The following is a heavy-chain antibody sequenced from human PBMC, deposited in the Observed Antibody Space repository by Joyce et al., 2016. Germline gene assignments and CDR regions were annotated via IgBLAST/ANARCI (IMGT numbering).Heavy chain of an antibody. J-gene: IGHJ4*02. Sequence: EVKLVESGGGLVQPGGSLRRSCAASGLTFNGYRVNWVRQAPGKGLEWVSHISSSSMAIYYADSVKDRFTISRDSAENSVFLQMNSLRDEDSAIYYCARGGRGLLSGLFDFWGQGTLVTVSS. D-gene: IGHD2/OR15-2a*01. CDR1: GLTFNGYR. CDR2: ISSSSMAI. CDR3: ARGGRGLLSGLFDF. V-gene: IGHV3-48*02.